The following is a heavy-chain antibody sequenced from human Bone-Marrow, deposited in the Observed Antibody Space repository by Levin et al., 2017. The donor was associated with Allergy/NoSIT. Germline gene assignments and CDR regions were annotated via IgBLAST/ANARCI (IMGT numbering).Heavy chain of an antibody. CDR1: GGSISSYY. CDR3: ARGEGGGSWYKEDNWFDP. V-gene: IGHV4-59*01. CDR2: IYYSGST. Sequence: ESLKISCTVSGGSISSYYWSWIRQPPGKGLEWIGYIYYSGSTNYNPSLKSRVTISVDTSKNQFSLKLSSVTAADTAVYYCARGEGGGSWYKEDNWFDPWGQGTLVTVSS. J-gene: IGHJ5*02. D-gene: IGHD2-15*01.